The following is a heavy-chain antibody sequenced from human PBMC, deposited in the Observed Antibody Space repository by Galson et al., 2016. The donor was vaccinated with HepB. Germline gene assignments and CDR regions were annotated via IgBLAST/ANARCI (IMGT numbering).Heavy chain of an antibody. Sequence: SLRLSCATSGFTFSNHEMNWVRQAPGKGLEWVSYINVRGTTVFYADSVKGRLTVSRDNATKSVDLQTTSLRVDDTALYYCAREPPVHATGNNRWYFDLWGRGTLVTVSP. V-gene: IGHV3-48*03. D-gene: IGHD1-14*01. CDR2: INVRGTTV. CDR1: GFTFSNHE. J-gene: IGHJ2*01. CDR3: AREPPVHATGNNRWYFDL.